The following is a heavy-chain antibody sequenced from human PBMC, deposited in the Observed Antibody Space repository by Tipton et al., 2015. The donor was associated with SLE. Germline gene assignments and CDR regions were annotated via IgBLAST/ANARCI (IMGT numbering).Heavy chain of an antibody. CDR1: GGSISSYC. V-gene: IGHV4-59*01. J-gene: IGHJ4*02. D-gene: IGHD2-8*01. CDR2: IYYSGST. Sequence: TLSLTCTVSGGSISSYCWSWIRQPPGKGLEWIGYIYYSGSTNYNASLKNRLTISVDTSKNQFSLKLSYVTAADTAVYYCAREADCTNGVCRHPFVYWGQGTLVTVSS. CDR3: AREADCTNGVCRHPFVY.